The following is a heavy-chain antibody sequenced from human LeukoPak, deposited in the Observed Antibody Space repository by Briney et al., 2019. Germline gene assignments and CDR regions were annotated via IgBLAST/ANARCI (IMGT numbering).Heavy chain of an antibody. V-gene: IGHV1-24*01. CDR1: GYTLTELS. Sequence: GASVKVSCKVSGYTLTELSMHWVRQAPGKGLEWMGGFDPEDGETIYAQKFQGRVTMTEDTSTDTAYMELSSLRSEDTAVYYCATGPLVGAQYYFDYWGQGTLSPSPQ. D-gene: IGHD1-26*01. CDR3: ATGPLVGAQYYFDY. CDR2: FDPEDGET. J-gene: IGHJ4*02.